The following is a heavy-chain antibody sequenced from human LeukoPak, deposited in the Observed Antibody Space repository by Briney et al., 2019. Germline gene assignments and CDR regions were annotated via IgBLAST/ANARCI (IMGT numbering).Heavy chain of an antibody. V-gene: IGHV3-30*02. Sequence: GGSLRLSCAASGFTFSSYGMHWVRQAPGKGLEWVAFIRYDGSNKYYADSVKGRFTISRGNSKNTLYLQMNSLRAEDTAVYYCAKERSTRLYYYYYMDVWGKGTTVTVSS. CDR2: IRYDGSNK. CDR1: GFTFSSYG. J-gene: IGHJ6*03. CDR3: AKERSTRLYYYYYMDV. D-gene: IGHD2-2*01.